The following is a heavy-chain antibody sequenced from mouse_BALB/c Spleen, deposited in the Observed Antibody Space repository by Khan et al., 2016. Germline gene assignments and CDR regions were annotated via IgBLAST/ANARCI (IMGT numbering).Heavy chain of an antibody. CDR1: GFKIKDTY. J-gene: IGHJ2*01. CDR3: ALEDGPYYFDY. CDR2: IDPANGNS. Sequence: VQLQQSGADLVKPGASVRLSCTASGFKIKDTYMHWVKQSPEKGLDWIGRIDPANGNSRYGPKFQGKATITTDTSSNTAYLHLSSLTSEDTAVYYCALEDGPYYFDYWGQVTTLTVSS. D-gene: IGHD2-3*01. V-gene: IGHV14-3*02.